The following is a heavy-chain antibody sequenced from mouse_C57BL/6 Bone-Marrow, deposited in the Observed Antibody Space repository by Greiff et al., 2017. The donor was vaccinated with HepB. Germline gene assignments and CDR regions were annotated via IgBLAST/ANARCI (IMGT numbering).Heavy chain of an antibody. CDR1: GFTFSDYY. CDR3: ARHRPYGNYEAMDY. Sequence: EVQGVESGGGLVQPGGSLKLSCAASGFTFSDYYMYWVRQTPGKRLEWVAYISNGGGSTYYPDTVKGRFTISRDNAKNTLYLQMSRLKSEDTAMYYCARHRPYGNYEAMDYWGQGTSVTVSS. CDR2: ISNGGGST. V-gene: IGHV5-12*01. D-gene: IGHD2-1*01. J-gene: IGHJ4*01.